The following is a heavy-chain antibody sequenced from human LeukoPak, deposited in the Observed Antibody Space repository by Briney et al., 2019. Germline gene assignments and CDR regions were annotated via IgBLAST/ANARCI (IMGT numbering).Heavy chain of an antibody. V-gene: IGHV3-23*01. D-gene: IGHD3-22*01. J-gene: IGHJ4*02. Sequence: PGGSLRLSCAASGFTFSSYAMSWVRQAPGKGLEWVSAISGSGGSTYYADSVKGRFTISRDNSKNTLYLQMNSLRAEDTAVYYCAKAYYYDSSGYYLDYWGQGTLVTVSS. CDR3: AKAYYYDSSGYYLDY. CDR1: GFTFSSYA. CDR2: ISGSGGST.